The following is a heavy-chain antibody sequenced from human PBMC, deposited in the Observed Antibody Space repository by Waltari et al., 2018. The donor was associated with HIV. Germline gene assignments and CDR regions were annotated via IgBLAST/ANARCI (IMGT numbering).Heavy chain of an antibody. J-gene: IGHJ4*02. CDR1: GGSISSSSYY. V-gene: IGHV4-39*07. CDR2: IYYSGST. Sequence: QLQLQESGPGLVKPSETLSLTCTVSGGSISSSSYYWGWIRQPPGKGLEWIGSIYYSGSTYYNPSLKSRVTISVDTSKNQFSLKLSSVTAADTAVYYCARDILTVDAVVVVAARTCDYWGQGTLVTVSS. D-gene: IGHD2-15*01. CDR3: ARDILTVDAVVVVAARTCDY.